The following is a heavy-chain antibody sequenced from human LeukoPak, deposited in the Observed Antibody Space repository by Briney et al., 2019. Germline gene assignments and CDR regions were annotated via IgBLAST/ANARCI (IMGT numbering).Heavy chain of an antibody. CDR1: GDSISSGGYY. CDR2: IYHSGST. J-gene: IGHJ4*02. CDR3: ARYRDYGSCFDY. V-gene: IGHV4-31*03. Sequence: PSETLSLTCTVSGDSISSGGYYWSWIRQHPGKGLELIGYIYHSGSTYYNPSLKGRVTISVDSSKNQFSLKLSSVTAADTAVYYCARYRDYGSCFDYWGQGTLVTVSS. D-gene: IGHD4-17*01.